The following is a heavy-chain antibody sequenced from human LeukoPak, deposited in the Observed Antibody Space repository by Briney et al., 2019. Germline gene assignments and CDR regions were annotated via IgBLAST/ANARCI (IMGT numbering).Heavy chain of an antibody. D-gene: IGHD2-15*01. Sequence: GGSLRLSCAASGFPFSNSEMHWVRQAPGKGLEWVSYIHYNGNTKYYADSVKGRFSISRDNAQNSLFLQMNSLRVEDTAVYYCARRAAGYCSGGTCYGSGYVDYWGQGTLVTVSS. CDR1: GFPFSNSE. CDR3: ARRAAGYCSGGTCYGSGYVDY. CDR2: IHYNGNTK. J-gene: IGHJ4*02. V-gene: IGHV3-48*03.